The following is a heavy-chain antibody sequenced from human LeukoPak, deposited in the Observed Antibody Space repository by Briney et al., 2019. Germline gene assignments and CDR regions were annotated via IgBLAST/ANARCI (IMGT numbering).Heavy chain of an antibody. V-gene: IGHV4-39*01. CDR3: ARQLGYCSSTSCYADKVDY. Sequence: SETLSLTCTVSGGSISSSSYYWGWIRQPPGKGLEWIGSIYYSGSTYYNPSLKSRVTISVDTSKNQFSPKLSSVTAADTAVYYCARQLGYCSSTSCYADKVDYWGQGTLVTVSS. J-gene: IGHJ4*02. D-gene: IGHD2-2*01. CDR1: GGSISSSSYY. CDR2: IYYSGST.